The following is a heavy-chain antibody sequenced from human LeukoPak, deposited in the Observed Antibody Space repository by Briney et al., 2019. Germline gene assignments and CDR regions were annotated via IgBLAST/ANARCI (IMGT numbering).Heavy chain of an antibody. J-gene: IGHJ5*02. CDR3: ARNSLDYTPWFDP. CDR2: INPNSGGT. V-gene: IGHV1-2*02. CDR1: GYTFTGYY. D-gene: IGHD4-11*01. Sequence: ASVKVSCKASGYTFTGYYMHWVRQAPGQGLEWMGWINPNSGGTNYAQKLQGRVTMTTDTSTSTAYMELRSLRSDDTAVYYCARNSLDYTPWFDPWGQGTLVTVSS.